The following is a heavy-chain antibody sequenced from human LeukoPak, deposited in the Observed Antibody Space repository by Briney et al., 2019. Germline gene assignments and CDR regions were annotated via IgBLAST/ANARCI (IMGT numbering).Heavy chain of an antibody. Sequence: SETLSLTCTVSGGSISSSGYYWSWIRQPPGKGLEWIGTIYYSGSACYNPSLKTQVTISVDTSKNQFSLKLSSVTAADTAVYFCARGSQVDDFWSGYRAPLDYWGQGTLVTVSS. CDR1: GGSISSSGYY. CDR3: ARGSQVDDFWSGYRAPLDY. J-gene: IGHJ4*02. V-gene: IGHV4-39*01. CDR2: IYYSGSA. D-gene: IGHD3-3*01.